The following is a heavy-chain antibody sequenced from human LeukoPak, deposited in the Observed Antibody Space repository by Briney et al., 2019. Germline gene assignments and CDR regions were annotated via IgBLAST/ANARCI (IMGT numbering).Heavy chain of an antibody. J-gene: IGHJ3*02. CDR1: GFSFSNYV. Sequence: GGSLRPSCAASGFSFSNYVMHWVRQAPGKGLEYVSAIMPNGETRGYANSMKGRFTISRDNSKNTLYLQMGSLRAEDMAIYYCARDRDGGFAFDIWGQGTLVTVSS. D-gene: IGHD2-15*01. V-gene: IGHV3-64*01. CDR2: IMPNGETR. CDR3: ARDRDGGFAFDI.